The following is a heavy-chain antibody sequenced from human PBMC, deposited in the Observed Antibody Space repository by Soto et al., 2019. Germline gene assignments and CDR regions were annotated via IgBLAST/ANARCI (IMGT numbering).Heavy chain of an antibody. V-gene: IGHV1-46*01. CDR3: ARDADIVVVVAATPPFDY. CDR1: GYTFTSYY. CDR2: INPSGGST. D-gene: IGHD2-15*01. J-gene: IGHJ4*02. Sequence: ASVKVSCKASGYTFTSYYMHWVRQAPGQGLEWMGIINPSGGSTSYAQKFQGRVTMTRDTSTSTVYMELSSLRSEDTAVYYCARDADIVVVVAATPPFDYWGQGTLVTVSS.